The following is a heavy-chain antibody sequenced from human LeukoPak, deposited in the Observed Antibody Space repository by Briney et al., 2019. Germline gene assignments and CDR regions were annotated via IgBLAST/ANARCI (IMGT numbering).Heavy chain of an antibody. CDR2: IKQDGSGK. Sequence: GGSLRLSCAASGFTFSSYWMSWVRQAPGKGLEWVANIKQDGSGKYYVDSVKGRFTISRDNAKNSLYLQMNSLRAEDTAVYYCARHHHSSSWSDDAFDIWGQGTMVTVSS. D-gene: IGHD6-13*01. CDR3: ARHHHSSSWSDDAFDI. CDR1: GFTFSSYW. J-gene: IGHJ3*02. V-gene: IGHV3-7*01.